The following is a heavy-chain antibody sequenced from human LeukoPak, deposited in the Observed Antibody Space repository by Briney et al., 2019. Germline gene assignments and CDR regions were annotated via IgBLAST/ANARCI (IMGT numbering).Heavy chain of an antibody. D-gene: IGHD6-19*01. Sequence: PGGSLRLSCEASGFTFTNYGMTWVRQAPGKGLEWVSGISSSGGSTYYADSVKGRFTISRDNSKNTLYLQMNSLRAEDTAVYYCAKETVAAPPIDYWGQGTLVTVSS. CDR2: ISSSGGST. V-gene: IGHV3-23*01. CDR3: AKETVAAPPIDY. CDR1: GFTFTNYG. J-gene: IGHJ4*02.